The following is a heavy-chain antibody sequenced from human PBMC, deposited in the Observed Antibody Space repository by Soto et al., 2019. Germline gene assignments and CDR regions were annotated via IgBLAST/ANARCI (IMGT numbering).Heavy chain of an antibody. V-gene: IGHV1-46*01. Sequence: VSRPTSGDPVINYYLHWVRLAPGQGLEWMGTISPNGGSTTYAQKFQGRLTMSRDTSTGTVYMELSSLRPDDTAEDYCARASGDYPEVWGKGALVTV. J-gene: IGHJ4*02. D-gene: IGHD4-17*01. CDR1: GDPVINYY. CDR2: ISPNGGST. CDR3: ARASGDYPEV.